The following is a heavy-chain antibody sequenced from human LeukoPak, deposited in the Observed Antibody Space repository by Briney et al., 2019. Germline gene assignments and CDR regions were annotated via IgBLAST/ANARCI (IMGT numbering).Heavy chain of an antibody. CDR3: ARERNVLLWFGELLGYFDY. CDR2: INHSGST. D-gene: IGHD3-10*01. V-gene: IGHV4-34*01. CDR1: GGSFSGYY. J-gene: IGHJ4*02. Sequence: SETLSLTCAVYGGSFSGYYWSWIRQPPGKGLEWIGEINHSGSTNYNPSLKSRVTISVDTSKNQFFLKLSSVTAADTAVYYCARERNVLLWFGELLGYFDYWGQGTLVTVSS.